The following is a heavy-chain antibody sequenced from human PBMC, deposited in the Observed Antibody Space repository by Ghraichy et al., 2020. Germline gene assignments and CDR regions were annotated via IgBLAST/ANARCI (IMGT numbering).Heavy chain of an antibody. CDR2: IYWDDDK. V-gene: IGHV2-5*02. CDR1: GFSLSTSGVG. CDR3: AHMLPFNWNYGYGMDV. J-gene: IGHJ6*02. Sequence: SGPTLVKPTQTLTLTCTFSGFSLSTSGVGVGWIRQPPGKALEWLALIYWDDDKRYSPSLKSRLTITKDTSKNQVVLTMTNMDPVDTATYYCAHMLPFNWNYGYGMDVWGQGTTVTVSS. D-gene: IGHD1-7*01.